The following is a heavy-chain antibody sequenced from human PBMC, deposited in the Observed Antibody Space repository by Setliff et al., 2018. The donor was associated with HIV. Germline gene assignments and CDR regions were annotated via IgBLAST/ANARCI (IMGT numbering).Heavy chain of an antibody. Sequence: GGSLRLSCAASGFTFSDYHISWIRQAPGKGLEWISYIGSLGDKEYADSVKGRFTISRDNARNSLYLQMNSLRAGDTAVYYCAREIVTLYTGGHYLYGIDVWGQGTAVTVSS. CDR2: IGSLGDK. CDR1: GFTFSDYH. V-gene: IGHV3-11*06. CDR3: AREIVTLYTGGHYLYGIDV. J-gene: IGHJ6*02. D-gene: IGHD3-22*01.